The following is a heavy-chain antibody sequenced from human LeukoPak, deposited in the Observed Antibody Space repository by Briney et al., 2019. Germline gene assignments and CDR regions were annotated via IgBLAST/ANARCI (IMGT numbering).Heavy chain of an antibody. J-gene: IGHJ4*02. Sequence: PGGSLRLSCAASGFTFSSYWMSWVRQAPGKGLEWVANIKQDGSEKYYVDSVKGRFTISRDNAKNSLYLQMNSLRAEDTAVYYCARARTSIYDFWSGHEKGLFDYWGQGTLVTVSS. V-gene: IGHV3-7*01. CDR2: IKQDGSEK. D-gene: IGHD3-3*01. CDR1: GFTFSSYW. CDR3: ARARTSIYDFWSGHEKGLFDY.